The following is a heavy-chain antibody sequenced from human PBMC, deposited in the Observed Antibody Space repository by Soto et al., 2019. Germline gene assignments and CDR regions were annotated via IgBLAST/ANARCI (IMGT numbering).Heavy chain of an antibody. CDR1: GGTFSTYG. J-gene: IGHJ4*02. Sequence: QVQLVQSGAEVKKPGSSVKVSCKASGGTFSTYGISWVRQAPGQGLEWMGGITPMFGTTNYAQKFQGRVTITADESMTTAYMEMRSLRSDDTAVYFCAREADRRRLQLFDYWGQGTLVTVSS. V-gene: IGHV1-69*01. CDR2: ITPMFGTT. CDR3: AREADRRRLQLFDY. D-gene: IGHD5-12*01.